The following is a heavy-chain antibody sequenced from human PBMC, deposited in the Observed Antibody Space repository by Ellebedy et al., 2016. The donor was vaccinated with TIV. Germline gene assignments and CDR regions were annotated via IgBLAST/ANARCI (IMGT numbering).Heavy chain of an antibody. V-gene: IGHV3-30-3*01. CDR2: ISYDGSNK. Sequence: GESLKISXAASGFTFSSYAMHWVRQAPGKGLEWVAVISYDGSNKYYADSVKGRFTISRDNSKNTLYLQMNSLRAEDTAVYYCARSAGYSGSYYGDYWGQGTLVTVSS. CDR3: ARSAGYSGSYYGDY. CDR1: GFTFSSYA. D-gene: IGHD1-26*01. J-gene: IGHJ4*02.